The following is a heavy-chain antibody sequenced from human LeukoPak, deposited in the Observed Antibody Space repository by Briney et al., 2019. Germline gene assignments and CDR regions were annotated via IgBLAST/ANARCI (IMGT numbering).Heavy chain of an antibody. CDR3: ATGAMVYDF. D-gene: IGHD3-10*01. CDR1: VSTLTPIS. J-gene: IGHJ4*02. Sequence: ASVTVSYTVSVSTLTPISIDWVRQAPGKGLEWMGSLSPRDGETSHAQKFKGRFNMTADTATDIAYMEMGSLESGDTAVYYCATGAMVYDFWGQGTLVTVSS. V-gene: IGHV1-24*01. CDR2: LSPRDGET.